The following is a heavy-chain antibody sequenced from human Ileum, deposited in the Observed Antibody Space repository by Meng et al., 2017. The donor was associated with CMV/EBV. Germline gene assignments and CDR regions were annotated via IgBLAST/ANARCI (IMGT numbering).Heavy chain of an antibody. CDR1: DGSISSYY. D-gene: IGHD2-2*01. Sequence: VQLREEGPGLVEPSEPLSLTCTVSDGSISSYYWSWIRPSAGKGLEWIGRIHTSGTTNYNPSLKSRVTLSLDTSKDQFSLKLTSVTAADTAVYYCAREKSSCTSSTCYGVDSWGQGTLVTVSS. CDR2: IHTSGTT. V-gene: IGHV4-4*07. J-gene: IGHJ4*02. CDR3: AREKSSCTSSTCYGVDS.